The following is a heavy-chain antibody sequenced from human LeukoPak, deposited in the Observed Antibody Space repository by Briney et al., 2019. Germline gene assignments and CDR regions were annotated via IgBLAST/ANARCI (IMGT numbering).Heavy chain of an antibody. Sequence: SETLSLTCTVSGDSLSNYFWSWIRQSPGKGLEFIAYIQNSDNTYYNPSLNSRITISVDTSKNQFSLKLSSVTAADTAVYYCARSAGKQLPPGYWGQGTLVTVSS. V-gene: IGHV4-59*01. J-gene: IGHJ4*02. CDR3: ARSAGKQLPPGY. CDR1: GDSLSNYF. D-gene: IGHD6-13*01. CDR2: IQNSDNT.